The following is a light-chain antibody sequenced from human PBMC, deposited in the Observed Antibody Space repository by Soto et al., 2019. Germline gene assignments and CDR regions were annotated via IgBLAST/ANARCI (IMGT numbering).Light chain of an antibody. CDR2: GAS. V-gene: IGKV3-15*01. CDR1: QTVTSSY. J-gene: IGKJ1*01. Sequence: EVVVTQSPGTLSLSPGERATLSCRASQTVTSSYLAWYQQKPGQAPRLLIYGASTRATGIPARFSGSGSGTGFTLTISSLQSDDFAVYYCQQYLDWPRTFGQGTKVDIK. CDR3: QQYLDWPRT.